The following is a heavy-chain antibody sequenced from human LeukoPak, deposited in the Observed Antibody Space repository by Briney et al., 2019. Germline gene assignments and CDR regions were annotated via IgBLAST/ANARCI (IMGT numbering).Heavy chain of an antibody. Sequence: SETLSLTCHVSGGSISSSYYCWGWIRQPPGRGLEWIGNVYYSGSASFNPSLKSRVTISVDTSKNQFSLKLSSVTAADTAVYYCARAMRITIFKGGFDPWGQGALVTVSS. J-gene: IGHJ5*02. D-gene: IGHD3-3*01. CDR3: ARAMRITIFKGGFDP. V-gene: IGHV4-39*07. CDR1: GGSISSSYYC. CDR2: VYYSGSA.